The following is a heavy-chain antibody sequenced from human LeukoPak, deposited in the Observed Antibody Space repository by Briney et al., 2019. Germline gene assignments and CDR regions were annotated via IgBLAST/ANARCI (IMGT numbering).Heavy chain of an antibody. J-gene: IGHJ4*02. CDR1: GASISGSGYY. D-gene: IGHD1-26*01. V-gene: IGHV4-39*01. CDR3: VKSGGYGLIDY. CDR2: IYYTGST. Sequence: SETLPLTCAVSGASISGSGYYLGWIRQPPGKGLEWIGNIYYTGSTYYNASLQSRVTISIDMSKNQFSLRLNSVTAADTAMYYCVKSGGYGLIDYWGQGTLVTASS.